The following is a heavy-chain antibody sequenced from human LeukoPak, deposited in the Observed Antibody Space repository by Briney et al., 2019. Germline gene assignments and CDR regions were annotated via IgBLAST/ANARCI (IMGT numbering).Heavy chain of an antibody. CDR1: GGTFSSYG. D-gene: IGHD2-2*02. CDR2: IIPIFGTA. V-gene: IGHV1-69*05. Sequence: SVKVSCKASGGTFSSYGISWVRQAPGQGLEWMGGIIPIFGTANYAQKFQGRVTITTDESTSTVYTELSSLRSEDTAVYYCARGRGRYCSSTSCYTFDYWGQGTLVTVSS. CDR3: ARGRGRYCSSTSCYTFDY. J-gene: IGHJ4*02.